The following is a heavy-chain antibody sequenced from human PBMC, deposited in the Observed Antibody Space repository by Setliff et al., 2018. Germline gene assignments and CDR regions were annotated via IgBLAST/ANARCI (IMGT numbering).Heavy chain of an antibody. CDR3: ARNPDFLQYSFDL. Sequence: SETLSLTCTVSGGSISNSTFYWGWIRQPPGKGLEWIGSINYYGSIFDDGTTYSTYYNPSLKSRASISIDTSKSQFSLKLSSMTAADTALYYCARNPDFLQYSFDLWGRGTLVTVSS. CDR1: GGSISNSTFY. CDR2: INYYGSIFDDGTTYST. V-gene: IGHV4-39*07. D-gene: IGHD5-12*01. J-gene: IGHJ2*01.